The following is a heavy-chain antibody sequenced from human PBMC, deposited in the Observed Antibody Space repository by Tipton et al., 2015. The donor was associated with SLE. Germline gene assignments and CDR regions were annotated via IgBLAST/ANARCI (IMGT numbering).Heavy chain of an antibody. CDR1: GGSVSSGDYS. Sequence: SGGSVSSGDYSWSWIRQPPGKGLEWIGNVYQTARTYYNPSLKSRVTISVDTSKNQFSLKLSSVTAADTAVYYCARVENPLYSSSWYKGYFDLWGRGTLVTVSS. V-gene: IGHV4-30-2*04. D-gene: IGHD6-13*01. J-gene: IGHJ2*01. CDR2: VYQTART. CDR3: ARVENPLYSSSWYKGYFDL.